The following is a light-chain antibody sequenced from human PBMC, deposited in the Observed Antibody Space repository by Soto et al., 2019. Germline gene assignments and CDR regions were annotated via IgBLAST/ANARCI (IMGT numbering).Light chain of an antibody. CDR3: QKYNTAPRT. V-gene: IGKV1-27*01. CDR2: SAS. CDR1: QGISDY. J-gene: IGKJ1*01. Sequence: DIQMTQSPSSLSAAVGDRVTITCRASQGISDYLAWYQQKPGKVPKLLIYSASTLQSWVPSRFSGTGSGTDFTLTISSLQPEDVATYYCQKYNTAPRTFGQGTKVEVK.